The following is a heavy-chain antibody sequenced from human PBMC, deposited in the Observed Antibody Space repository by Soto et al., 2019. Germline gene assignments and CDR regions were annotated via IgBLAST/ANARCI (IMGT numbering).Heavy chain of an antibody. Sequence: SETLSLTCAVYGGSFSGYYWSWIRQPPGKGLEWIEEINHSGSTNYNPSLKSRVTISVDTSKNQFSLKLSSVTAADTAVYYCARGRKRVRGATRDYYYGMDVWGQGTTVTVS. D-gene: IGHD3-10*01. CDR1: GGSFSGYY. CDR2: INHSGST. V-gene: IGHV4-34*01. J-gene: IGHJ6*02. CDR3: ARGRKRVRGATRDYYYGMDV.